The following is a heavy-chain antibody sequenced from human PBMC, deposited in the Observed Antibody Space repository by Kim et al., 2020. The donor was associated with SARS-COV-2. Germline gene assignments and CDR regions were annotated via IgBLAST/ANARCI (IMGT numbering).Heavy chain of an antibody. CDR2: IYPGDSDT. J-gene: IGHJ6*02. D-gene: IGHD2-15*01. Sequence: GESLKISCKGSGYSFSNYWIGWVSQMPGKGLEWMGIIYPGDSDTRYSPSFQGQVTISADKSISTAYLQWNTVKASDTAIYYCARGRAGGGSSVYYYYGMDAWGQGTTVTVSS. CDR1: GYSFSNYW. V-gene: IGHV5-51*01. CDR3: ARGRAGGGSSVYYYYGMDA.